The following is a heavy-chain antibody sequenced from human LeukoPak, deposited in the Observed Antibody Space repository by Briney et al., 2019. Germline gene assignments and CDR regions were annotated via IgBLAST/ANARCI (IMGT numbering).Heavy chain of an antibody. V-gene: IGHV4-34*01. CDR2: INHSGST. Sequence: SETLSLTCADYGGSFSGYYWSWIRQPPGKGLEWIGEINHSGSTNYNPSLKSRVTISVDTSKNQFSLKLSSVTAADTAVYYCATIRWRAFDYWGQGTLVTVSS. CDR1: GGSFSGYY. J-gene: IGHJ4*02. D-gene: IGHD4-23*01. CDR3: ATIRWRAFDY.